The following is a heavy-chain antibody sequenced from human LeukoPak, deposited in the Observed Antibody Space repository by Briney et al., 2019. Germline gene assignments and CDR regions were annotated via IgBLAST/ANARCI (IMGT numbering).Heavy chain of an antibody. V-gene: IGHV3-74*01. CDR1: GFTFSSYW. CDR2: IYSDGSRT. Sequence: GGSLRLSCAASGFTFSSYWMHWVRQGPGKGLVWVSRIYSDGSRTTYADSVKGRFTISRDNAKNSLYLQMNSLRAEDTAFYYCARNFGGGDSSGPYYWGQGTLVTVSS. J-gene: IGHJ4*02. D-gene: IGHD3-22*01. CDR3: ARNFGGGDSSGPYY.